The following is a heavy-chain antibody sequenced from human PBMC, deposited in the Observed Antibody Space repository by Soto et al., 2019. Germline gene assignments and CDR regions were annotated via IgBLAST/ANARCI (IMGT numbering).Heavy chain of an antibody. CDR1: GGSISSYY. Sequence: PSETLSLTCTVSGGSISSYYWSWIRQPPGKGLEWIGYIYYSGSTNYNPSLKSRVTISVDTSKNQFSLKLSSVTAADTAVYYCARYGKSYGHGDDWGQGTLVTVSS. CDR3: ARYGKSYGHGDD. D-gene: IGHD5-18*01. V-gene: IGHV4-59*01. J-gene: IGHJ4*02. CDR2: IYYSGST.